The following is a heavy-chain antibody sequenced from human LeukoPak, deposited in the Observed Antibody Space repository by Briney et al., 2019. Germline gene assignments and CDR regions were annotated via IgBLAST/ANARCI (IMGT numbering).Heavy chain of an antibody. Sequence: ASVKVSCKASGYTFTDYYMHWVRQAPGQGLEWMGRINPNSGGTNYAQKFQGRVTMTRDTSISTAYMELSRLGSDDTAVYYCARAVYDILTGLWFDPWRQGTLVTVSS. D-gene: IGHD3-9*01. CDR3: ARAVYDILTGLWFDP. CDR1: GYTFTDYY. CDR2: INPNSGGT. J-gene: IGHJ5*02. V-gene: IGHV1-2*06.